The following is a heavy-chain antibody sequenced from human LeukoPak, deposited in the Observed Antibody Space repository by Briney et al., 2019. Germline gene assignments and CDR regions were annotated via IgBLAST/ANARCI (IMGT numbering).Heavy chain of an antibody. Sequence: SETLSLTCTVSGGSISSSSYYWGWIRQPPGKGLEWIGSIYYSGSTYYNPSLKSRVTISVDTSKNQFSLKLSSVTAADTAVYYCARRIYSSFGYWGQGTLVTVSS. V-gene: IGHV4-39*07. CDR3: ARRIYSSFGY. CDR1: GGSISSSSYY. D-gene: IGHD6-6*01. J-gene: IGHJ4*02. CDR2: IYYSGST.